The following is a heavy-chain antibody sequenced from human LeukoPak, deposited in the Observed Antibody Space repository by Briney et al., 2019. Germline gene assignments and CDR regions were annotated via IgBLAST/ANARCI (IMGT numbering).Heavy chain of an antibody. CDR2: ISYDGSDK. D-gene: IGHD6-19*01. Sequence: GGSLRLSCAASGFIFSSYTMHWVRQAPDKGLEWVAVISYDGSDKYYADSVKGRFTISRDNSKNTVYLQMNSLRAEDTAVCFCARTAHTVAGFVYWGQGTLVTVSS. CDR3: ARTAHTVAGFVY. J-gene: IGHJ4*02. V-gene: IGHV3-30*04. CDR1: GFIFSSYT.